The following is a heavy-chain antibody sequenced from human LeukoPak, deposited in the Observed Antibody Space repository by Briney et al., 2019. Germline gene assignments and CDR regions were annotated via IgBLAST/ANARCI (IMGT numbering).Heavy chain of an antibody. CDR2: INPNSGGT. CDR3: ARDLGRRCSGGRCYYYYNYMDV. D-gene: IGHD2-15*01. J-gene: IGHJ6*03. V-gene: IGHV1-2*02. CDR1: GYTFTGYY. Sequence: GASVKVSCKASGYTFTGYYMHWVRQAPGQGLEWMGWINPNSGGTNYAQKFQGRVTMTRDTYISTAYMDLSSLTSDDTAVYYCARDLGRRCSGGRCYYYYNYMDVWGKGTTVTISS.